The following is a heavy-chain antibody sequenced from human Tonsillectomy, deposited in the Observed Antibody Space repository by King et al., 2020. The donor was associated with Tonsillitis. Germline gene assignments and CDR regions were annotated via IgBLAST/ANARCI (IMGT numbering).Heavy chain of an antibody. V-gene: IGHV3-66*01. Sequence: DVQLVESGGGLVQPGGSLRLSCAASGFTVNTNYMSWVRQAPGKGLEWVSVIHSGGSTFYADSVRGRFTISRDNSKNTVYLQMNSLRAEDTAVYYCARDRDRGYGNFDYWGQGTLVTVSS. CDR2: IHSGGST. CDR1: GFTVNTNY. D-gene: IGHD3-10*01. CDR3: ARDRDRGYGNFDY. J-gene: IGHJ4*02.